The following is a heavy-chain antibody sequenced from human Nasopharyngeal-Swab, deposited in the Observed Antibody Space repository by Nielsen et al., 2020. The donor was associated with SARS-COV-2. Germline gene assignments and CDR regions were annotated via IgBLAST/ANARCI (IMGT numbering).Heavy chain of an antibody. V-gene: IGHV3-11*01. D-gene: IGHD1-26*01. Sequence: GESLKISCAASGFTFSDYYMSWIRQAPGKGLEWVSYISSSGSTIYYADSVMGRFTISRDNAKNSLYLQMNSLRAEDTAVYYCARDQSGSYNFDYWGQGTLVTVSS. CDR3: ARDQSGSYNFDY. J-gene: IGHJ4*02. CDR2: ISSSGSTI. CDR1: GFTFSDYY.